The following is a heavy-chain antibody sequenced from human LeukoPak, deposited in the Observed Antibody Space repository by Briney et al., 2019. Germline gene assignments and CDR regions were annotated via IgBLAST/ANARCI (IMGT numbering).Heavy chain of an antibody. CDR2: ISGSGDYT. CDR1: GFTFSSHG. D-gene: IGHD1-1*01. CDR3: AKENWYLYNNNWYKTWFDP. J-gene: IGHJ5*02. V-gene: IGHV3-23*01. Sequence: GSLRLSCAASGFTFSSHGMSWVRQAPGKGLEWVSTISGSGDYTYYADSVKGRFTISRDNSKNTLYLQMNSLRAEDTAIYYCAKENWYLYNNNWYKTWFDPWGQGTLVTVSS.